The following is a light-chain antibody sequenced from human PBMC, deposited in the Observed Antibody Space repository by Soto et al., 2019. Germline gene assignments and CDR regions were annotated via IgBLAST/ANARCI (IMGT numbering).Light chain of an antibody. Sequence: DIQMTQSPSSLSASVGDRVTITCRASQSISSYLNWYQQKPGKAPKLLIYAASSLQSGVPSRFSGSGSGTDSTNTISSLKPEDFATYYCQQSYSTPTTFGQGPKVDIK. CDR2: AAS. J-gene: IGKJ1*01. CDR1: QSISSY. CDR3: QQSYSTPTT. V-gene: IGKV1-39*01.